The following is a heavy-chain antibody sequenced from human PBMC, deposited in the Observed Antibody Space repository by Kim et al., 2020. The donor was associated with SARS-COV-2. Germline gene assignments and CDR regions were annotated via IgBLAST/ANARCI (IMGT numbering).Heavy chain of an antibody. CDR3: ARGPNTGDFDY. V-gene: IGHV1-3*01. Sequence: TRHSGNFQGRNTITRDTTASTTYMEVSSLRSEDTAVYFCARGPNTGDFDYWGQGTLVAVSS. CDR2: T. J-gene: IGHJ4*02. D-gene: IGHD1-26*01.